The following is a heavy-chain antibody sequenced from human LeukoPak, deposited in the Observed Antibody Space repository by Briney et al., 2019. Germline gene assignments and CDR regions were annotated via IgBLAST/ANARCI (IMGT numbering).Heavy chain of an antibody. CDR2: IWYDGSNK. J-gene: IGHJ4*02. CDR1: GFTFSSYG. Sequence: GGSLRLSCAASGFTFSSYGMHWVRQAPGKGLEWVAVIWYDGSNKYYADSVKGRFTISRDNSKNTLYLQMNSLRAEDTAVYYCASGGYSYAFDYWGQGTLVTVSS. V-gene: IGHV3-33*01. CDR3: ASGGYSYAFDY. D-gene: IGHD5-18*01.